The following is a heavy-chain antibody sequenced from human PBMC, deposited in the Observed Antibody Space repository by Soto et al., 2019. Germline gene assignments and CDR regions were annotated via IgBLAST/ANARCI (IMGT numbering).Heavy chain of an antibody. Sequence: GGSLRLSCSASGFTFSMFSMHWVRQAPGKGLEYVSGISSNGDSTYYADSVKGRFTVSRDNSKNTLYLQMSSLRAVDTAVYYCVHPRSTVQIPPTWGQGTLVTVSS. CDR1: GFTFSMFS. CDR2: ISSNGDST. J-gene: IGHJ5*02. D-gene: IGHD4-17*01. CDR3: VHPRSTVQIPPT. V-gene: IGHV3-64D*06.